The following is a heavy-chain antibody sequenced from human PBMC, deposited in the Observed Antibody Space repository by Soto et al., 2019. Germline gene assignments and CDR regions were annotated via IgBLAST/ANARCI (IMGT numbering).Heavy chain of an antibody. V-gene: IGHV1-18*01. Sequence: QVQLVQSGPEVKKPGASVKVSCKASGYTFTSYGISWVRQVPGQGREWMGWISGYNGNTDYGERFQGRATMTTDTSTSTAYMELRSLTSDDTAVFYCARGVYSSSWHGENYWGQGTLVTVSS. D-gene: IGHD6-13*01. J-gene: IGHJ4*02. CDR1: GYTFTSYG. CDR2: ISGYNGNT. CDR3: ARGVYSSSWHGENY.